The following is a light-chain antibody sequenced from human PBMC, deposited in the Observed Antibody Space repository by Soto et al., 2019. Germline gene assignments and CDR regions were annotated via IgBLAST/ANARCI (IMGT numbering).Light chain of an antibody. J-gene: IGKJ1*01. CDR2: DVS. Sequence: DIYLTQSQSSVSASVGDSVTITCRASPDISTWLAWSQQKPGKAPKLLIYDVSSLESGVPSRFSGSGSGTEFTLTISSLPPDDFATYYCQHYNSYSTFGQGTKVDIK. CDR1: PDISTW. CDR3: QHYNSYST. V-gene: IGKV1-5*01.